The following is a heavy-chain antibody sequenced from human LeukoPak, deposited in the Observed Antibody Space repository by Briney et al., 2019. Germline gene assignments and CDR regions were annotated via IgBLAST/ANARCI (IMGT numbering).Heavy chain of an antibody. CDR2: IYYSGST. CDR3: ARWGEDIGSVSYIRFDP. D-gene: IGHD3-10*01. CDR1: CGFISSYY. Sequence: PSETLSLTCTVSCGFISSYYWSWIRQPPGKGLEWIGYIYYSGSTNYNPSLKSRVTISVDTSKNQFSLKLSSVTAADTAVYYCARWGEDIGSVSYIRFDPWGQGTLVTVSS. J-gene: IGHJ5*02. V-gene: IGHV4-59*01.